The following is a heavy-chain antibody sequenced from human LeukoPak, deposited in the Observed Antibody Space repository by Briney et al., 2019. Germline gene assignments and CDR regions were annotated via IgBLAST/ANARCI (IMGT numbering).Heavy chain of an antibody. CDR1: EFTFTSYE. CDR3: ARRPSIVARYDAFDI. D-gene: IGHD6-6*01. CDR2: ISSSGNTI. V-gene: IGHV3-48*03. J-gene: IGHJ3*02. Sequence: GGSLRLSCAASEFTFTSYELNWVRQAPGKGLEWVSYISSSGNTISYADSVKGRFTISRDNAKNSLYLQVISLRAEDTAVYYCARRPSIVARYDAFDIWGQGTMVTVSS.